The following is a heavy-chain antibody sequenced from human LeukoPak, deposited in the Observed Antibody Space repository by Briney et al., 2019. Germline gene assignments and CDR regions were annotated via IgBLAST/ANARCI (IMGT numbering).Heavy chain of an antibody. CDR2: IYYSGST. Sequence: SETLSLTCTVSGGFISSYYWSWIRQPPGKGLEWIGYIYYSGSTNYNPSLKSRVTISVDTSKNQFSLKLSSVTAADTAVYYCARSRWFDSWGQGTLVTVSS. V-gene: IGHV4-59*01. J-gene: IGHJ5*01. CDR3: ARSRWFDS. CDR1: GGFISSYY.